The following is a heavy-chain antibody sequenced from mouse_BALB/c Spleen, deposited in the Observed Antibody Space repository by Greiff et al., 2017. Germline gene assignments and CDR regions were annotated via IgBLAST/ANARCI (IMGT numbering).Heavy chain of an antibody. CDR2: INSNGGST. CDR1: GFTFSSYY. J-gene: IGHJ1*01. V-gene: IGHV5-6-2*01. Sequence: EVMLVESGGGLVKPGGSLKLSCAASGFTFSSYYMSWVRQTPEKRLELVAAINSNGGSTYYPDTVKGRFTISRDNAKNTLYLQMSSLKSEDTALYCCARRGDWYFDVWGAGTTVTVSS. CDR3: ARRGDWYFDV.